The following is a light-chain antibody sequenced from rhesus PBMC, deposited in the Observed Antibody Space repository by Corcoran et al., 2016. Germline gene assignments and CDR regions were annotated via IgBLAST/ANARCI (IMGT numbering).Light chain of an antibody. CDR2: YTS. V-gene: IGKV1-66*01. Sequence: DIQMTQSPSSLSASVGDRVTITCRASQDIYNHLSWYQQKPGKAPKPLNYYTSSLETGIPSRFSGRRSGTDYILTISSLQPEEFATYYCQQYKNIPLNFGGGTKVELK. J-gene: IGKJ4*01. CDR1: QDIYNH. CDR3: QQYKNIPLN.